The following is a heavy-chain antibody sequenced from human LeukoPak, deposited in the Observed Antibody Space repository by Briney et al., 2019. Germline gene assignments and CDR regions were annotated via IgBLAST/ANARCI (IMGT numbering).Heavy chain of an antibody. D-gene: IGHD6-19*01. CDR2: ISYDGSNK. CDR1: GFTFSSYA. Sequence: GRSLRLSCAASGFTFSSYAMHWVRQAPGKGLEWVAVISYDGSNKYYADSVKGRFTISRDNSKNTLYLQMNSLRAEDTAVYYCASSAVAGSYDWGQGTLVTVSS. J-gene: IGHJ4*02. CDR3: ASSAVAGSYD. V-gene: IGHV3-30*04.